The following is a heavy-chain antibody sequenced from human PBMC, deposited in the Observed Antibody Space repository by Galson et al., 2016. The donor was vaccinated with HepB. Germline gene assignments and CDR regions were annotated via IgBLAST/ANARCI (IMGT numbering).Heavy chain of an antibody. CDR3: ARDGRRGYDMDV. J-gene: IGHJ6*02. CDR1: GFTFSDFA. CDR2: IASNRRTI. Sequence: SLRLSCAASGFTFSDFAIHWVRQAPGKGLEWVSYIASNRRTIYYADSARGRFTISRDNAKNSLYLQMNSLRDEDTAVYYCARDGRRGYDMDVWGQGTTVTVSS. V-gene: IGHV3-48*02.